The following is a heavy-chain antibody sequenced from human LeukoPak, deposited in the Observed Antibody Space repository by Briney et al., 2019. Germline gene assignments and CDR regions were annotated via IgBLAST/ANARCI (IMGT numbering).Heavy chain of an antibody. V-gene: IGHV3-74*01. J-gene: IGHJ4*02. D-gene: IGHD3-10*01. CDR1: GFTFSSYW. Sequence: PGGSLRLSCAASGFTFSSYWMHWVRQAPGKGLVWVSRINSDGSSTSYADSVKGRFTISRDNAKNTLYLQMNSLRAEDTAVYYCARVRFGELPYFHYWGQGTLVTVSS. CDR3: ARVRFGELPYFHY. CDR2: INSDGSST.